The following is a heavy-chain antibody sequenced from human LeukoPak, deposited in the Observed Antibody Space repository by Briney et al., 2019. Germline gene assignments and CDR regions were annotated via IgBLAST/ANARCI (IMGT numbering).Heavy chain of an antibody. V-gene: IGHV4-4*07. Sequence: SETLSLTCSVSGASISAYHWSWIRQPAGKGLEWVGRIYSSGRTNYIPSLKSRLTMSVDTSKNQFSLKLNSVTAADTAVYYCARDYSYPDYWGQGTLVTVSS. CDR1: GASISAYH. CDR3: ARDYSYPDY. CDR2: IYSSGRT. D-gene: IGHD5-18*01. J-gene: IGHJ4*02.